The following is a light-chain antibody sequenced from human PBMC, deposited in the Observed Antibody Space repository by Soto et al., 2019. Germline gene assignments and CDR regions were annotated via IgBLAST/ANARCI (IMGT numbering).Light chain of an antibody. CDR2: DAS. Sequence: EIVLTQSPATLSLSPGERATLSCRASQSVSSYFAWYQQKPGQAPRLLIYDASNRATGSPATFSGSGSGTDCTLTISSLEPEDFAVYYCQQRSNWPPYTFGQGTKLEIK. CDR3: QQRSNWPPYT. CDR1: QSVSSY. V-gene: IGKV3-11*01. J-gene: IGKJ2*01.